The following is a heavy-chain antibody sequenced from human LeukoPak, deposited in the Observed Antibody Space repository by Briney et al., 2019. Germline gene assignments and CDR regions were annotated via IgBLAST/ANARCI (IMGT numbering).Heavy chain of an antibody. CDR3: AKDPRVDTAMLYYFDY. Sequence: GGSLRLSCAASGFTFSDYYMSWIRQAPGKGLEWVSYISNSGTTIYHADSVKGRFTSSRDNAKNSLDLQMNSLRAEDTAVYYCAKDPRVDTAMLYYFDYWGQGTLVTVSS. D-gene: IGHD5-18*01. CDR1: GFTFSDYY. CDR2: ISNSGTTI. J-gene: IGHJ4*02. V-gene: IGHV3-11*01.